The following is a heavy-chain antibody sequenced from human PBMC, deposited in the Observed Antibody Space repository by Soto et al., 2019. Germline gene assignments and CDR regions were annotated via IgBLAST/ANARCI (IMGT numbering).Heavy chain of an antibody. J-gene: IGHJ5*02. Sequence: ESGGGLVKPGGSLRLSCAASGITFSSYSMNWVRQAPGKGLEWVSSISSSSSYIYYADSVKGRFTFSRDNAKNSLYLQMNSLRAEDTAVYYCARDDYGDSNWFDPWGQGTLVTVSS. V-gene: IGHV3-21*01. D-gene: IGHD4-17*01. CDR1: GITFSSYS. CDR2: ISSSSSYI. CDR3: ARDDYGDSNWFDP.